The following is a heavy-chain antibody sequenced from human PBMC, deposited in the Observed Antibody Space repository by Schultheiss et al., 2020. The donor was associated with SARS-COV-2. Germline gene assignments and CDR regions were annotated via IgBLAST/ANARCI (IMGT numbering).Heavy chain of an antibody. D-gene: IGHD5-24*01. CDR1: GGSISSYY. Sequence: SETLSLTCTVSGGSISSYYWSWIRQPPGKGLEWIGYIYYSGSTNYNPSLKSRVTISVDTSKNQFSLKLSSVTAADTAVYYCASLLSGWLQYYYGMDVWGQGTTVTVSS. J-gene: IGHJ6*02. CDR2: IYYSGST. CDR3: ASLLSGWLQYYYGMDV. V-gene: IGHV4-59*08.